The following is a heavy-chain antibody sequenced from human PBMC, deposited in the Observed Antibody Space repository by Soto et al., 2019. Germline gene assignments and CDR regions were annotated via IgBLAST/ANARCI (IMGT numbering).Heavy chain of an antibody. CDR2: IYYSGST. J-gene: IGHJ4*02. CDR3: ARYMTTVTNFDY. Sequence: PSETLSLTCTVSGGSISRYYWSWIRQPPGKGLEWIGYIYYSGSTNYNPSLKSRVTISVDTSKNQFSLKLSSVTAADTAVYYCARYMTTVTNFDYWGQGTLVTVSS. V-gene: IGHV4-59*01. D-gene: IGHD4-17*01. CDR1: GGSISRYY.